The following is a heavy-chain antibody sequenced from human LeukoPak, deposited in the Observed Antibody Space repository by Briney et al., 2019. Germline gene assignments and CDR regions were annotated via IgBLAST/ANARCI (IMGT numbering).Heavy chain of an antibody. J-gene: IGHJ4*02. V-gene: IGHV4-34*01. CDR1: GGSFSGYY. Sequence: SETLSLTCAVYGGSFSGYYWSWIRQPPGKGLEWIGEINHSGSTNYNPSLKSRVTISVDTSKNQFSLKLSSVTAADTAVYYCARGYYDSSGFGQRNYFDYWGQGTLVTVSS. CDR3: ARGYYDSSGFGQRNYFDY. CDR2: INHSGST. D-gene: IGHD3-22*01.